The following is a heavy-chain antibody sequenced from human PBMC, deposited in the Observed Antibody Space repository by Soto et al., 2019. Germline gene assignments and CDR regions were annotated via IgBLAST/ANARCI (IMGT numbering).Heavy chain of an antibody. D-gene: IGHD3-22*01. J-gene: IGHJ1*01. CDR2: IIPIFGTA. CDR3: ASAPARQYYYYSSGYRFQH. V-gene: IGHV1-69*12. Sequence: QVQLVQSGAEVKKPGSSVKVSCKASGGTFSSYAISWVRQAPGQGLEWMGGIIPIFGTATYAQKFQGRVTITADESTSTAYMELSSLRSEDTAVYYCASAPARQYYYYSSGYRFQHWGQGTLVTVSS. CDR1: GGTFSSYA.